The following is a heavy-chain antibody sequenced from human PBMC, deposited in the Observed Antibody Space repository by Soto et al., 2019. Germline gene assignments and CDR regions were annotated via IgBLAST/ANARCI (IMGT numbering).Heavy chain of an antibody. CDR2: VYYTGST. CDR1: GGSISSSSYY. D-gene: IGHD3-10*01. Sequence: QLQLQESGPGLVKPSETLSLTCTVSGGSISSSSYYWGWIRRPPGKGLEWIGSVYYTGSTYYNPSLKSRVTISVDTSKNQFSLKLSSVTAADTAVYYCARSGSGSVDSWGQGTLVTVSS. V-gene: IGHV4-39*01. J-gene: IGHJ4*02. CDR3: ARSGSGSVDS.